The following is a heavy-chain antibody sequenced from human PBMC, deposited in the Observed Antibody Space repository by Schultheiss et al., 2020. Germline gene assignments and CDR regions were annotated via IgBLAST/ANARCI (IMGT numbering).Heavy chain of an antibody. CDR2: IRSKAYGGTT. V-gene: IGHV3-49*04. D-gene: IGHD4-17*01. CDR1: GFTFGDYA. Sequence: GGSLRLSCTASGFTFGDYAMSWVRQAPGKGLEWVGFIRSKAYGGTTEYAASVKGRFTISRDDSKSIAYLQMNSLRAEDTAVYYCARDVIMTTVTSYYGMDVWGQGTTVTVSS. J-gene: IGHJ6*02. CDR3: ARDVIMTTVTSYYGMDV.